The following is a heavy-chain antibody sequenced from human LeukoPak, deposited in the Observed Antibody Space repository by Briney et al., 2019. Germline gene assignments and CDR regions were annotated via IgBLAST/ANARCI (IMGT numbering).Heavy chain of an antibody. J-gene: IGHJ3*02. CDR2: IYYSGST. V-gene: IGHV4-61*01. CDR3: TRSTNLEAFDI. Sequence: SETLSLTCTVSGGSVSSGTYYWSWIRQPPGKGLEWIGYIYYSGSTNYNPSLKSRVTISVDTSKNQCSLKLSSVTTADTAVYYCTRSTNLEAFDIWGQGTMVTVSS. D-gene: IGHD2-8*01. CDR1: GGSVSSGTYY.